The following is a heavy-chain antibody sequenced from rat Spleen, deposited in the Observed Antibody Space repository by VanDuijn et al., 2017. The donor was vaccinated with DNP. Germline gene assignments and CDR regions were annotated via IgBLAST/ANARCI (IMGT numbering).Heavy chain of an antibody. V-gene: IGHV5-22*01. CDR3: ARRGYNNAWYFDF. CDR1: GFTFSDYY. D-gene: IGHD1-10*01. Sequence: EVQLVQSGGGLVQPGRSLKVSCAASGFTFSDYYMAWVRQAPKKGLELVASISYEGSKTYYGDSVKGRFTIFRDNAESILYLQMNSLRSEDAATYYCARRGYNNAWYFDFWGPGTMVIVSS. CDR2: ISYEGSKT. J-gene: IGHJ1*01.